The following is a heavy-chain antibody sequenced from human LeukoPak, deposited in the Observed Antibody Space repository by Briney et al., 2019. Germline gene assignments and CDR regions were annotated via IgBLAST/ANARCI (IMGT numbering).Heavy chain of an antibody. CDR2: IIPILGIA. CDR3: ARDSYGDYEYGY. Sequence: GSSVKVSCKASGGTFSSYAISWVRQAPGQGLEWMGRIIPILGIANYAQKFQGRVTITADKPTSTAYMELSSLRSEDTAVYYCARDSYGDYEYGYWGQGTLVTVSS. CDR1: GGTFSSYA. V-gene: IGHV1-69*04. J-gene: IGHJ4*02. D-gene: IGHD4-17*01.